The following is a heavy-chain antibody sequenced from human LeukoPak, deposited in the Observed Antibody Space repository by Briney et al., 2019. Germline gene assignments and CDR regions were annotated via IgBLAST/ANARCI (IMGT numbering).Heavy chain of an antibody. CDR3: VLQNRITISSRDY. J-gene: IGHJ4*02. Sequence: GASVKVSCKXSGYTFTLYYMHWVRQAPGQGLEWMGWINPNSGDTNYAQKFRGRVTMTRDTSITTAYMDLSRLRSDDTAVYYCVLQNRITISSRDYWGQGTLVTVSS. D-gene: IGHD3-3*01. CDR2: INPNSGDT. CDR1: GYTFTLYY. V-gene: IGHV1-2*02.